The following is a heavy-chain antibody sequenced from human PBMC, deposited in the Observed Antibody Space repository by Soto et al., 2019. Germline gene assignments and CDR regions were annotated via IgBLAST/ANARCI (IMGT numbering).Heavy chain of an antibody. Sequence: QVQLVQSGAEVKKPGASVKVSCKASGYTFTSYGISWVRQAPGQGLEWMGWISAYNGNTNYAQKLQARVTMTTDTSTSTVYMELMSLRSDDTAVYYCAREGRMITFGGVIAPGDYWGQGTLVTVSS. J-gene: IGHJ4*02. V-gene: IGHV1-18*01. D-gene: IGHD3-16*02. CDR2: ISAYNGNT. CDR1: GYTFTSYG. CDR3: AREGRMITFGGVIAPGDY.